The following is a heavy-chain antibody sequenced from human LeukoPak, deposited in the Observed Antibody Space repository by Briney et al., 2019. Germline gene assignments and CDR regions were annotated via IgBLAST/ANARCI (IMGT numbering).Heavy chain of an antibody. V-gene: IGHV4-61*02. D-gene: IGHD3-22*01. Sequence: SETLSLTCTVSDGSISSGSYYWSWIRQPAGKGLEWIGRIYTSGSTNYNPSLKSRVTISVDTSKNQFSLKLSSVTAADTAVYYCARARRYYDSSDPFDYWGQGTLVTVSS. CDR1: DGSISSGSYY. CDR2: IYTSGST. J-gene: IGHJ4*02. CDR3: ARARRYYDSSDPFDY.